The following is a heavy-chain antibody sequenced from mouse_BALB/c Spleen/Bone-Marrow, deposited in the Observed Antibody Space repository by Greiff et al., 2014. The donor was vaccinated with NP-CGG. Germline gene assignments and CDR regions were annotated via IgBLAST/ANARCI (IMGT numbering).Heavy chain of an antibody. CDR3: ARRKNVWFAY. Sequence: VQLQQSGPELVKPGASVKMSCKASGYTFPDYIISWVKQRVGQGLEWIGEIYPGTGSTYYNEKFKGKATLTADKSSNIAYMQLSSLTSEDSAVYFCARRKNVWFAYWGQGTLVTVSA. J-gene: IGHJ3*01. CDR1: GYTFPDYI. CDR2: IYPGTGST. V-gene: IGHV1-77*01.